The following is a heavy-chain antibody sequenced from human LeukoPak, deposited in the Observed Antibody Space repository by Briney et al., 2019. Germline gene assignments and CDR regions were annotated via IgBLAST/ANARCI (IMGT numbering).Heavy chain of an antibody. J-gene: IGHJ5*02. Sequence: GESLKISCQGFGYSFTSYWIGWVRQMLGKGMEWMGVIYPGDLRVRYNPSFQGQVTSSVDKSINTAYLQWVSLRASDSAMYYCACRDLTSTWSFPWGQGTLVTVSS. CDR2: IYPGDLRV. D-gene: IGHD6-13*01. V-gene: IGHV5-51*01. CDR1: GYSFTSYW. CDR3: ACRDLTSTWSFP.